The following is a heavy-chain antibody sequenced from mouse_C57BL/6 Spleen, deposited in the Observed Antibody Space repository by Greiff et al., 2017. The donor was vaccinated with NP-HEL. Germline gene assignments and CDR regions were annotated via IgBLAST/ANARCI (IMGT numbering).Heavy chain of an antibody. D-gene: IGHD1-1*01. V-gene: IGHV14-2*01. CDR3: ARTTVVEAPYAMDY. CDR2: IDPEDGET. J-gene: IGHJ4*01. CDR1: GFNITDYY. Sequence: EVKLQQSGAELVKPGASVKLSCTASGFNITDYYMHWVKQRTEQGLEWIGRIDPEDGETKYAPKFQGKATITADTSSNTAYLQLSSLTSEDTAVYYCARTTVVEAPYAMDYWGQGTSVTVSS.